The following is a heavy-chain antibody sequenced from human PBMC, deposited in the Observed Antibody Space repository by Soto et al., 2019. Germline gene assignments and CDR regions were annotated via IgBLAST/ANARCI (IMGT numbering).Heavy chain of an antibody. CDR1: GFTFSSYA. D-gene: IGHD3-16*01. V-gene: IGHV3-23*01. Sequence: GGSLRLSCAASGFTFSSYAMSWVRQAPGKGLEWVSAISGSGGSTYYADSVKGRFTISRDNSKNTLYLQMNSLRAEDTAVYYCARQEAFGDAFDIWGQGTMVTVSS. J-gene: IGHJ3*02. CDR3: ARQEAFGDAFDI. CDR2: ISGSGGST.